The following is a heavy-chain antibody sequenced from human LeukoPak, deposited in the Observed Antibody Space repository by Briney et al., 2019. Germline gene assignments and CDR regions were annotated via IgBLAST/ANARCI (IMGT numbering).Heavy chain of an antibody. J-gene: IGHJ4*02. CDR2: IKQDGSDK. D-gene: IGHD6-13*01. V-gene: IGHV3-7*01. CDR3: ARQYTSSWYALGYLDY. CDR1: GFTFSSYW. Sequence: GGPLRLSCAASGFTFSSYWMTWVRQVPGKGLEWVANIKQDGSDKYYVDSVKGRFTISRDNAKNSLYLQMNSLRVDDTALYYCARQYTSSWYALGYLDYWGQRTLVTVSS.